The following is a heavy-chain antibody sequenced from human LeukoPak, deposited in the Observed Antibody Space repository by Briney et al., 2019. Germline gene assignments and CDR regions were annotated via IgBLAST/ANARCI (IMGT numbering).Heavy chain of an antibody. CDR1: GGTFSSYA. D-gene: IGHD1-1*01. Sequence: SVKVSCKASGGTFSSYAISWVRQAPGQGLEWMGGIIPIFGTANYAQKFQGRVTITADESTSTAYMELSSLRSEDTAVYYCARGRLTRTVPNAFDIWGRGTMVTVSS. CDR3: ARGRLTRTVPNAFDI. CDR2: IIPIFGTA. J-gene: IGHJ3*02. V-gene: IGHV1-69*13.